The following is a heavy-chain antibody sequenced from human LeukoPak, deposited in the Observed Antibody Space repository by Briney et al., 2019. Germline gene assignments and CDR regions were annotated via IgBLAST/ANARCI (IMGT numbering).Heavy chain of an antibody. CDR1: GFTFSSYE. CDR2: ISASGSTI. J-gene: IGHJ4*02. CDR3: AREGGSGWTFDY. Sequence: GGTLRLSCAASGFTFSSYEMHWVRLASGKGLEWRSYISASGSTIYYADSVKGRFTISRDNARNSLYLQMNSLRADDTALYYCAREGGSGWTFDYWGQGALVTVSS. V-gene: IGHV3-48*03. D-gene: IGHD6-19*01.